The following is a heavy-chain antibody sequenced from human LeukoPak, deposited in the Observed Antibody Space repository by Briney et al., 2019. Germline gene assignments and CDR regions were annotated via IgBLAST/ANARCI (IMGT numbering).Heavy chain of an antibody. Sequence: ASVKVSCTASGGTFSSYAISWVRQAPGQGLEWMGWMNPNSGNTGYAQKFQGRVTMTRNTSISTAYMELSSLRSEDTAVYYCARAVGNFDYWGQGTLVTVSS. J-gene: IGHJ4*02. CDR2: MNPNSGNT. D-gene: IGHD4-23*01. CDR3: ARAVGNFDY. CDR1: GGTFSSYA. V-gene: IGHV1-8*02.